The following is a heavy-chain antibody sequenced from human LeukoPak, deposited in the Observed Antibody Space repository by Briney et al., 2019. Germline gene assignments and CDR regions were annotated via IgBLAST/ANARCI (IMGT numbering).Heavy chain of an antibody. CDR1: GYTFTSYG. CDR3: ARDLQWLRWGGYAFDI. J-gene: IGHJ3*02. CDR2: ISAYNGNT. Sequence: GASVKVSCKASGYTFTSYGISWVRQAPGQGLEWMGWISAYNGNTNYAQKLQGRVTMTTDTSTSTAYMELGSLGSDDTAVYYCARDLQWLRWGGYAFDIWGQGTMVTVSS. D-gene: IGHD5-12*01. V-gene: IGHV1-18*01.